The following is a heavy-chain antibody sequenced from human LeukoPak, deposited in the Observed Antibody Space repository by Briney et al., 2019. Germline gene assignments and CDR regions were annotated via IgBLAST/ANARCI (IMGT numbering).Heavy chain of an antibody. CDR2: IKQDGSEK. CDR1: GFTFSSYW. D-gene: IGHD3-22*01. J-gene: IGHJ6*03. V-gene: IGHV3-7*01. Sequence: GGSLRLSCAASGFTFSSYWMTWVRQAPGKGLEWVANIKQDGSEKYYVDSVKGRFTISRDNAKNSLYLQMNSLRAEDTAVYYCARASTQPGYYESDYYYMDVWGKGTTVTVSS. CDR3: ARASTQPGYYESDYYYMDV.